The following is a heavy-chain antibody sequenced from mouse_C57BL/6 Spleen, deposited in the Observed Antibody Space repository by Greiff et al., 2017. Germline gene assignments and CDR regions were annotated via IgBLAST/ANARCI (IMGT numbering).Heavy chain of an antibody. D-gene: IGHD1-1*01. CDR3: AKNPEFITTVEFYAMDY. V-gene: IGHV2-5*01. CDR1: GFSLTSYG. Sequence: VQLQESGPGLVQPSQSLSITCTVSGFSLTSYGVHWVRQSPGKGLEWLGVIWRGGSTDYNAAFMSRLSITKDNSKSQVFFKMNSLQADDTAIYYCAKNPEFITTVEFYAMDYWGQGTSVTVSS. CDR2: IWRGGST. J-gene: IGHJ4*01.